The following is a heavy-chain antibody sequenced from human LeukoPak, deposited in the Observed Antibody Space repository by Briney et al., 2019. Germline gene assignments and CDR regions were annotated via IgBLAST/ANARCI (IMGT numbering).Heavy chain of an antibody. J-gene: IGHJ1*01. V-gene: IGHV4-4*02. Sequence: PSETPSLTCAVSGGSISSSNWWSWVRQPPGKGLEWIGEIYHSGSTNYNPSLKSRVTISVDKSKNQFSLKLSSVTAADTAVYYCARAATMVRGVIITGYFQHWGQGTLVTVSS. CDR1: GGSISSSNW. CDR3: ARAATMVRGVIITGYFQH. D-gene: IGHD3-10*01. CDR2: IYHSGST.